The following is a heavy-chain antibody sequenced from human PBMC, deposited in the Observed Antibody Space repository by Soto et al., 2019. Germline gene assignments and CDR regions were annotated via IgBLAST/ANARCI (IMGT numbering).Heavy chain of an antibody. CDR3: ARQKAMPPHFYSGMDV. Sequence: QVHLVQSGAEVKKPGSSVKVSCTASGGTFGSYTVIWVRQAPGQGLEWMGEIIPMFGTASYAQKFQGRVTLTADKSTTTAHMELSSPSSDDTAVYFCARQKAMPPHFYSGMDVWGQGTTVTVSS. J-gene: IGHJ6*02. V-gene: IGHV1-69*06. CDR1: GGTFGSYT. CDR2: IIPMFGTA. D-gene: IGHD2-2*01.